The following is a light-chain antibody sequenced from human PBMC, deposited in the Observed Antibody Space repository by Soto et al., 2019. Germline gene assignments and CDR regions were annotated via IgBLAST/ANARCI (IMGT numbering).Light chain of an antibody. J-gene: IGKJ1*01. CDR2: TAS. Sequence: DIQLTQSPSFLSASVGDRVTITCRASQDIRSYLAWYQQKPGKAPQLLISTASTLQSGVPSRFSGSGSGTDFTLTISSLQPEDFATYYCQQSYSTPRTFGQGTKVDI. V-gene: IGKV1-39*01. CDR1: QDIRSY. CDR3: QQSYSTPRT.